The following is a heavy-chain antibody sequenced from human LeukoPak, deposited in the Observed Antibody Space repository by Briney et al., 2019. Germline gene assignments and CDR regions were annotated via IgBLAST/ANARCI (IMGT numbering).Heavy chain of an antibody. J-gene: IGHJ4*02. D-gene: IGHD3-22*01. V-gene: IGHV4-59*01. CDR3: ARSFDSSGYYDY. CDR1: GGSISSYY. Sequence: SETLSLTCTVSGGSISSYYWSWIRQPPGKGLEWIGYIYYSGSTNYNPSLKSRVTISVDTSKNQFSLKLSSVTAADPAVYYCARSFDSSGYYDYWGQGTLVTVSS. CDR2: IYYSGST.